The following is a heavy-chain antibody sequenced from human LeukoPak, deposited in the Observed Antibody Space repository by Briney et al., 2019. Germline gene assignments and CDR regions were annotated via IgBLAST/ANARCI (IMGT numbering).Heavy chain of an antibody. CDR2: IYHSGST. Sequence: SETLSLTCAVSGYSISSGYYWGWIRQPPGKGLEWIGSIYHSGSTYYNPSLKSRVTISVDTSKNHFSLKLSSVTAADTAVYYCARAKALIVVVPAAYYFDYWGQGTLVTVSS. CDR1: GYSISSGYY. D-gene: IGHD2-2*01. V-gene: IGHV4-38-2*01. CDR3: ARAKALIVVVPAAYYFDY. J-gene: IGHJ4*02.